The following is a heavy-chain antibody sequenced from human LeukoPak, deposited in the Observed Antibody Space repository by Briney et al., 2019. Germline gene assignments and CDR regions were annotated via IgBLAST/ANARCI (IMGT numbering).Heavy chain of an antibody. D-gene: IGHD3-10*01. V-gene: IGHV3-21*01. J-gene: IGHJ4*02. CDR1: GFTFSSYS. CDR3: ARDLIYASGDY. CDR2: ISRSTTYI. Sequence: GGSLRLSCAASGFTFSSYSMHWVRQAPGKGLEWVSSISRSTTYIYYADSLKGRFTISRDNAKNSLYLQMNSLRAEDTAVYYCARDLIYASGDYWGLGTLVTVSS.